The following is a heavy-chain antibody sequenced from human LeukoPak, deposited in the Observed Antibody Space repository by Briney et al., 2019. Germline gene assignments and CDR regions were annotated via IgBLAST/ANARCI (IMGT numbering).Heavy chain of an antibody. J-gene: IGHJ3*02. V-gene: IGHV3-23*01. D-gene: IGHD4/OR15-4a*01. Sequence: GGSLRLSCAASGFTFSSYAMSRVRQAPGKGLEWVSAISSGGTTYYADSVKGRFTISRDNSKNTLYLQMNSLGAEDTAVFYCARKGVLHAFDIWGQGTMVTVSS. CDR2: ISSGGTT. CDR3: ARKGVLHAFDI. CDR1: GFTFSSYA.